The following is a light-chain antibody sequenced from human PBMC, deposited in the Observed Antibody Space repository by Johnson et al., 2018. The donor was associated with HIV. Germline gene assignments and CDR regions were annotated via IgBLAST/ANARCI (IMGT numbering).Light chain of an antibody. CDR2: ENK. V-gene: IGLV1-51*02. Sequence: QSVLTQPPSVSAAPGQMVSISCSGSSSNIGKNYVSWYQQFPGTAPKLLIHENKKRPSGIPDRFSGSKSGTSATMGITGLQPGDEAYYYCGTWDSSLSASYVFGTGTKVTVL. J-gene: IGLJ1*01. CDR3: GTWDSSLSASYV. CDR1: SSNIGKNY.